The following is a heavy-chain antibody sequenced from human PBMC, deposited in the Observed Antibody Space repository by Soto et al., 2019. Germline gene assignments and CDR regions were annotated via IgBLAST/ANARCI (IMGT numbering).Heavy chain of an antibody. V-gene: IGHV3-15*07. Sequence: EVQLVESGGGLVKPGGSLRLSCAASGFTFSNAWMNWVRQAPGKGLEWVGRIKSKTDGGTTDYAAPVKGRFTISRDDSKNTLELQMNSLKTENTAVYSCTTDEVQSCMDVWGQGTTVTVS. CDR2: IKSKTDGGTT. D-gene: IGHD6-19*01. CDR1: GFTFSNAW. J-gene: IGHJ6*02. CDR3: TTDEVQSCMDV.